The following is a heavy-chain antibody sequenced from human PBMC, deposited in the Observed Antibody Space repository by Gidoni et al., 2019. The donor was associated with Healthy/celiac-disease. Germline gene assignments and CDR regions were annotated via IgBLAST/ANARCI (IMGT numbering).Heavy chain of an antibody. D-gene: IGHD5-18*01. J-gene: IGHJ4*02. V-gene: IGHV3-23*01. Sequence: VQLLESGGGLVKPGVSLRPSVASSGSPVSSHAMSWVRQAPGKGLEWVSAISGSGGSTYYADSVKGRFTISRDNSKNTLYLQMNSLRAEDTAVYYCAKYSYGLGFYFDYWGQGTLVTVSS. CDR2: ISGSGGST. CDR3: AKYSYGLGFYFDY. CDR1: GSPVSSHA.